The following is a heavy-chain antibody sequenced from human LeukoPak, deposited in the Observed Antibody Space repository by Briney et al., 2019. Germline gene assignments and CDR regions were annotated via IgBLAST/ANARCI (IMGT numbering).Heavy chain of an antibody. Sequence: PGGSLRLSCAASGFTFSSYEMNWVRQAPGKGLEWVSYISSSGSTIYYADSVKGRFTISRDNAKNSLYLQMNSLRAEDTAVYYFCRRGYPNIQRNLWKGLIHHPKKHPKKHTVCKKKPLEGGDPVFYFVGERRGGHPPGGGGQGT. CDR1: GFTFSSYE. CDR2: ISSSGSTI. J-gene: IGHJ4*03. CDR3: CRRGYPNIQRNLWKGLIHHPKKHPKKHTVCKKKPLEGGDPVFYFVGERRGGHPPGG. V-gene: IGHV3-48*03. D-gene: IGHD3-3*01.